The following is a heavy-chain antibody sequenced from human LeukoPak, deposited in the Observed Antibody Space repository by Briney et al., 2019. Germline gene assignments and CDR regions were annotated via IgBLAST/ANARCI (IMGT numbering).Heavy chain of an antibody. D-gene: IGHD3-22*01. V-gene: IGHV3-7*01. Sequence: GGSLRLSCAASGFTFSSYWMSWVRQAPGKGQEWVANIKQDGSEKYYVDSVKGRFTISRDNAKNSLYLQMNSLRAEDTAVYYCARAPYYDSSGYYSEYFQHWGQGTLVTVSS. CDR3: ARAPYYDSSGYYSEYFQH. CDR2: IKQDGSEK. J-gene: IGHJ1*01. CDR1: GFTFSSYW.